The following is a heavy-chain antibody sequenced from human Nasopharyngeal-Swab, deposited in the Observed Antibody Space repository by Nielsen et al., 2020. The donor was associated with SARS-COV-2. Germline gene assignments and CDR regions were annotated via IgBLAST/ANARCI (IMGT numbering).Heavy chain of an antibody. CDR1: GFTFSSYW. CDR2: LYTDGITA. V-gene: IGHV3-74*01. D-gene: IGHD2-21*02. J-gene: IGHJ4*02. Sequence: GGSLRLSCAASGFTFSSYWIHWVRQAPGKGLVWVSRLYTDGITANYADSVKGRFTISRDNANNTMYLQMNSLRAEDTAVYYCTRGCGGDCHGIDYWGRGTLVTVSS. CDR3: TRGCGGDCHGIDY.